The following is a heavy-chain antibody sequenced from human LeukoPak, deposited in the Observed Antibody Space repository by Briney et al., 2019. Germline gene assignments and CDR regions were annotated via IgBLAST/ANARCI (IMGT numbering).Heavy chain of an antibody. CDR3: ARGSSYAFEI. D-gene: IGHD3-10*01. CDR1: GLTFSGR. V-gene: IGHV3-74*01. Sequence: PGGSLRLSCAGSGLTFSGRFHWVRRAPGKGLVWVSLINPDGSNTFYAASVKGRFTISRDNAKKTLYLQMNNLREEDTALYYCARGSSYAFEIWGQGTLVTVSS. J-gene: IGHJ3*02. CDR2: INPDGSNT.